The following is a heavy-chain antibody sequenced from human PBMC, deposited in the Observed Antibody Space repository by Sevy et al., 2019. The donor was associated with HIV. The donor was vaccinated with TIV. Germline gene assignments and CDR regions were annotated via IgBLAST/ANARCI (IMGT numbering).Heavy chain of an antibody. V-gene: IGHV1-3*01. CDR1: GYTFVYYA. Sequence: ASVKVSCKASGYTFVYYAIHWVRQAPGQRLEWMGWMNVGNGNTKDSQKFQGRATFSRDTSASEAYMERSSLKSEDTAVYYCGRDQAGAHKGLDYWGQGTQVTVSS. J-gene: IGHJ4*02. CDR2: MNVGNGNT. CDR3: GRDQAGAHKGLDY. D-gene: IGHD6-13*01.